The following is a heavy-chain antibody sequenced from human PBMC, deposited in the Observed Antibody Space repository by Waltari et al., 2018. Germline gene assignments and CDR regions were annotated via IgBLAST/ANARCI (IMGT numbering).Heavy chain of an antibody. V-gene: IGHV4-4*02. CDR3: VRGGDYLFDY. D-gene: IGHD3-16*01. CDR1: GASITNHNW. CDR2: TNHNGNT. J-gene: IGHJ4*02. Sequence: QVQLQESGPGLMKPSGTLSLTCAVSGASITNHNWWSWVRQPPGRGLEWIGETNHNGNTNHNPSLKSRTTISIDNSKNQFSLRLTAVTAADTAVYYCVRGGDYLFDYWGQGALVTVSS.